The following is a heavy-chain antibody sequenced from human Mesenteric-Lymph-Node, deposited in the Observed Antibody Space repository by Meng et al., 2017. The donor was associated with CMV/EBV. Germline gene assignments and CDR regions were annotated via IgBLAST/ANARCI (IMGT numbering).Heavy chain of an antibody. Sequence: GESLKISCAASGFTFSSYWMHWVRQAPGKGLVWVSTISGSGHSTYYADSVRGRFTVSRDDSKNTLYLQMSNLRAEDTAVYYCARETIAVREYHYGMDVWGQGTTVTVSS. V-gene: IGHV3-23*01. CDR2: ISGSGHST. J-gene: IGHJ6*02. CDR1: GFTFSSYW. CDR3: ARETIAVREYHYGMDV. D-gene: IGHD6-6*01.